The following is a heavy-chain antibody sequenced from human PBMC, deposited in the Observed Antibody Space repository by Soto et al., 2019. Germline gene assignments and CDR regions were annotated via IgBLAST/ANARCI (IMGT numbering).Heavy chain of an antibody. CDR1: GGSIGSSSYY. V-gene: IGHV4-39*01. D-gene: IGHD6-19*01. CDR2: IYYSGST. J-gene: IGHJ6*02. CDR3: ARGEYSSGWYDFSDYYYGMDV. Sequence: PSETLSVTCTVSGGSIGSSSYYWGWIRQTPGKGLEWIRSIYYSGSTYYNPSLKSRVTXSVDTSKNQFSLKLSSVTAADTAVYYCARGEYSSGWYDFSDYYYGMDVRGQGTTVTV.